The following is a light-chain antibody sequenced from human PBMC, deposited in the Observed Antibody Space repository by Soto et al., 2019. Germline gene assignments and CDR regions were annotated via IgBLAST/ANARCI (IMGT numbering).Light chain of an antibody. Sequence: EIVLTQSPATLSLSPGERATLSCRVSQSIRSNLAWYQQRPGQAPRLLMYGASTRADGIPARFSGSGFGTEFTLTISSLEPEDFAVYYCQQRSNWPPITFGQGTRLEIK. CDR3: QQRSNWPPIT. V-gene: IGKV3-11*01. J-gene: IGKJ5*01. CDR1: QSIRSN. CDR2: GAS.